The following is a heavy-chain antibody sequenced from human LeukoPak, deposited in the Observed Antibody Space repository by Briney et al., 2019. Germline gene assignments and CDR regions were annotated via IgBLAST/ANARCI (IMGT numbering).Heavy chain of an antibody. V-gene: IGHV3-21*01. D-gene: IGHD4-17*01. CDR3: ARAPDYGDYFDY. Sequence: GGSLRLSCAASGFTFSSYSMNWVRQAPGKGLEWVSSISSSSSYIYYADSVKGRFTISRDYAKNSLYLQMNSLRAEDTAVYYCARAPDYGDYFDYWGQGTLVTVSS. CDR2: ISSSSSYI. CDR1: GFTFSSYS. J-gene: IGHJ4*02.